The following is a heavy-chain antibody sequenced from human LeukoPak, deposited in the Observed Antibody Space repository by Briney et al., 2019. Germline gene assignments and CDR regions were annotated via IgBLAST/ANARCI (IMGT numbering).Heavy chain of an antibody. V-gene: IGHV3-48*03. CDR1: GFSFSSYE. Sequence: GGSLRLSCAASGFSFSSYEMNWVRQAPGKGLQWISYISRGGDEIYNADSVKGRFTVSRDNAKNSLYLQMNSLRAEDTAVYYCARDRPDRGYSYGRDFDYWGQGTLVTVSS. CDR2: ISRGGDEI. CDR3: ARDRPDRGYSYGRDFDY. D-gene: IGHD5-18*01. J-gene: IGHJ4*02.